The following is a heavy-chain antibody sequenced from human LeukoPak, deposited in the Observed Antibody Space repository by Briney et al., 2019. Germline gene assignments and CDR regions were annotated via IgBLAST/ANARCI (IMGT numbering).Heavy chain of an antibody. J-gene: IGHJ4*02. Sequence: GGSLRLSCAASGFTFSDYWVSWVRQAPGKGLEWVANIKQDGSDKYYVDSVKGRFTISRDNAKNSLYLQMNSLRVEDTAVYYCARDHDWAFDSWGQGILVTVSS. D-gene: IGHD3-9*01. V-gene: IGHV3-7*01. CDR1: GFTFSDYW. CDR3: ARDHDWAFDS. CDR2: IKQDGSDK.